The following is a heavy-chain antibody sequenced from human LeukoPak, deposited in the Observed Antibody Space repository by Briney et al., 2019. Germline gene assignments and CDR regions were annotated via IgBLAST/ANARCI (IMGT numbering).Heavy chain of an antibody. D-gene: IGHD3-22*01. CDR2: ISYDGSNK. J-gene: IGHJ4*02. V-gene: IGHV3-30*04. CDR1: GFTFSSYA. CDR3: ARTPQYYDSSGYLPVPYYFDY. Sequence: GGSLRLSCAASGFTFSSYAMHWVRQAPGKGLEWVAVISYDGSNKYYADSVKGRFTSSRDNSKNTLYLQMNSLRTEDTAVYYCARTPQYYDSSGYLPVPYYFDYRGQGTLVTVSS.